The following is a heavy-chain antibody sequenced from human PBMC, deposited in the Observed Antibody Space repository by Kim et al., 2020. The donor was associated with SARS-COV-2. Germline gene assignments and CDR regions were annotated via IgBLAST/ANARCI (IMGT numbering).Heavy chain of an antibody. CDR2: IWYDGSNK. V-gene: IGHV3-33*01. CDR3: ARESGEVVVAATGGFDY. J-gene: IGHJ4*02. D-gene: IGHD2-15*01. CDR1: GFTFSSYG. Sequence: GGSLRLSCAASGFTFSSYGMHWVRQAPGKGLEWVAVIWYDGSNKYYADSVKGRFTISRDNSKNTLYLQMNSLRAEDTAVYYCARESGEVVVAATGGFDYWGQGNLVTVSS.